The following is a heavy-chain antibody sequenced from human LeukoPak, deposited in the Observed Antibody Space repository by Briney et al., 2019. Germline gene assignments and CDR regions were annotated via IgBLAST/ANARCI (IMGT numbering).Heavy chain of an antibody. D-gene: IGHD3-10*01. CDR2: ISYDGRNK. CDR1: GFTFSRCP. V-gene: IGHV3-30*04. CDR3: GKVIHESGSYFHRPSFDF. J-gene: IGHJ4*02. Sequence: PGGSLRLSCGVSGFTFSRCPMHWVRQAPGKGLEWVAVISYDGRNKYYADSVKGRFTVSRDNSENTLYLQMNSLRAEDTAVYYCGKVIHESGSYFHRPSFDFWGQGTLVTVSS.